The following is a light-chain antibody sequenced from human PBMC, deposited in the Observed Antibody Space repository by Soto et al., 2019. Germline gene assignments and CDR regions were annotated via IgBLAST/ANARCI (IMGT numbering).Light chain of an antibody. CDR1: QDINDY. CDR2: GAS. Sequence: EIQMTQSPSSLSASLGDRVTITCQASQDINDYSNWYQQKPGKAPRLLIYGASFLEVGVPSRFSGSGSGTHFTLTTSSLQPDDVATYYCQQYDSLPYTFGQGTRLEIK. CDR3: QQYDSLPYT. V-gene: IGKV1-33*01. J-gene: IGKJ2*01.